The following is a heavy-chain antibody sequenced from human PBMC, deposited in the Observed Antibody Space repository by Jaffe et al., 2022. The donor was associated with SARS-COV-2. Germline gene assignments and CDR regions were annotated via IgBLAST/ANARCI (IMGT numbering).Heavy chain of an antibody. D-gene: IGHD5-18*01. CDR1: GGSFSGYY. J-gene: IGHJ4*02. V-gene: IGHV4-34*01. CDR2: INHSGST. Sequence: QVQLQQWGAGLLKPSETLSLTCAVYGGSFSGYYWSWIRQPPGKGLEWIGEINHSGSTDYNPSLKSRVTISVDTSKNQFSLKLSSVTTADTAVYYCARGPRGYSYVDYWGQGTLVTVSS. CDR3: ARGPRGYSYVDY.